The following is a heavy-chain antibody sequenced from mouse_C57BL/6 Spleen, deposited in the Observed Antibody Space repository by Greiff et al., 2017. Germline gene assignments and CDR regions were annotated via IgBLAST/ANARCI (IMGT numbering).Heavy chain of an antibody. D-gene: IGHD1-1*01. CDR2: INPNNGGT. CDR1: GYTFTDYN. J-gene: IGHJ2*01. Sequence: EVQLQQSGPELVKPGASVKIPCKASGYTFTDYNMDWVKQSHGKSLEWIGAINPNNGGTIYNQKFKGKATLTVDKSSSTAYMELRSLTSEDTAVYYCARRTRGSSSYYFDYWGQGTTLTVSS. CDR3: ARRTRGSSSYYFDY. V-gene: IGHV1-18*01.